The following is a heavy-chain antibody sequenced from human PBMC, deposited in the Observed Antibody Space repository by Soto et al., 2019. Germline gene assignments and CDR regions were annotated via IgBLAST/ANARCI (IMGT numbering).Heavy chain of an antibody. CDR2: ISYDGSNK. D-gene: IGHD1-26*01. Sequence: QVQLVESGGGVVQPGRSLRLSCAASGFTFSSYGMHWVRQAPGKGLEWVAVISYDGSNKYYVDSVKGRFTISRDNSKNTLYLQMNSLRAEDTAVYYCAKLPISGSPFDYWGQGTLVTVSS. CDR3: AKLPISGSPFDY. J-gene: IGHJ4*02. CDR1: GFTFSSYG. V-gene: IGHV3-30*18.